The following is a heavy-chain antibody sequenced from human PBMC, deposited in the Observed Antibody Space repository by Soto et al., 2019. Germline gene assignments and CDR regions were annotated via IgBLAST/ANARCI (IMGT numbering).Heavy chain of an antibody. Sequence: ASVKVSCKASGYTFTSYGISWVRQAPGQGLEWMGWISAYNGNTNYAQKLQGRVTMTTDTSTSTAYMELRSPRSDDTAVYYCARDFAPIVVVPAASDYWGQGTLVTVSS. CDR2: ISAYNGNT. J-gene: IGHJ4*02. D-gene: IGHD2-2*01. CDR1: GYTFTSYG. CDR3: ARDFAPIVVVPAASDY. V-gene: IGHV1-18*01.